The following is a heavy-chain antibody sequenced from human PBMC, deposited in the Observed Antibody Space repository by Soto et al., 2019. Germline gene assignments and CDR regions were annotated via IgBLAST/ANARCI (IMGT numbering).Heavy chain of an antibody. CDR1: GLTFSSYW. Sequence: QLGGSLRLSCAASGLTFSSYWMTWVRQAPGKGPEWVANIKQDGSQKYYLDSVKGRFTISRDNAKNSLYLQMSSLRAEDTAVYYCARVASFQEGDYYYYYMDVWGPGTTVTVSS. J-gene: IGHJ6*02. V-gene: IGHV3-7*05. CDR3: ARVASFQEGDYYYYYMDV. CDR2: IKQDGSQK.